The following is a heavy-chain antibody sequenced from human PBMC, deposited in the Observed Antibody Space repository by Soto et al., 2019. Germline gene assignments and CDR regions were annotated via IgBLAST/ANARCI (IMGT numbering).Heavy chain of an antibody. D-gene: IGHD3-22*01. CDR3: ARKYYCDSSGYSSPFDP. V-gene: IGHV4-30-2*01. J-gene: IGHJ5*02. CDR2: IYHSGST. Sequence: PSETLSLTCAVSGGSISSGGYSWSWIRQPPGKGLEWIGYIYHSGSTYYNPSLKSRVTISVDRSKNQFSLKLSSVTAADTAVYYCARKYYCDSSGYSSPFDPWGQGTLVTVSS. CDR1: GGSISSGGYS.